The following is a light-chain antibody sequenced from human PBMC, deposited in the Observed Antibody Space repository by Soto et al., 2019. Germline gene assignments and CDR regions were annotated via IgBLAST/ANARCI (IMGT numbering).Light chain of an antibody. CDR1: QSISSW. V-gene: IGKV1-5*01. CDR2: DAS. J-gene: IGKJ1*01. Sequence: DIQMTQSPSTLSASVGDRVTITCRASQSISSWLAWYQQKPGKAPKLLIYDASSLDSGVPSRFSGSGSATEFTLTISSLQPDDFATYYCQQYSTYPWTFGQGTKVDI. CDR3: QQYSTYPWT.